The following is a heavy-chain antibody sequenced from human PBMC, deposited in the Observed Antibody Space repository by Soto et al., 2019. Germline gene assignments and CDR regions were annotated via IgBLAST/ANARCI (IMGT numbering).Heavy chain of an antibody. CDR3: ARQQLLPYYYSLDV. J-gene: IGHJ6*02. V-gene: IGHV4-59*01. Sequence: LSETLSLTCTVSGGSISGYYWSWIRQPPGKGLEYIGYIYYRGSTNYNPSLKSRVTMSVDTSRNLFSLKVNSVTAADTAVYYCARQQLLPYYYSLDVWGQGTTVT. D-gene: IGHD6-13*01. CDR1: GGSISGYY. CDR2: IYYRGST.